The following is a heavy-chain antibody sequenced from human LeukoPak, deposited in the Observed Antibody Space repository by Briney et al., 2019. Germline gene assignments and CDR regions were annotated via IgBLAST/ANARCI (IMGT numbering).Heavy chain of an antibody. D-gene: IGHD3-16*01. CDR3: AKDGGWMDPSVLYWYFDL. V-gene: IGHV3-30*18. Sequence: PGRSLRLSCAASGFTFSSYGMHWVRQAPGKGLEWVAVISYDGSNKYYADSVKGRFTISRDNSKNTLYLQMNSLRAEDTAVYYCAKDGGWMDPSVLYWYFDLWGRGTLVTVSS. CDR1: GFTFSSYG. CDR2: ISYDGSNK. J-gene: IGHJ2*01.